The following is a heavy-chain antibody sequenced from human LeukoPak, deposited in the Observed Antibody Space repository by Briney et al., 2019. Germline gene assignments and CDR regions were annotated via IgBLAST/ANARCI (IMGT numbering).Heavy chain of an antibody. J-gene: IGHJ4*02. CDR3: ARVAGEGTDY. V-gene: IGHV3-23*01. CDR2: ISGSGGST. Sequence: GGSLRLSCAASGFTFSSYAMSWVRQAPGKGLEWVSAISGSGGSTYYADSVKGRFTISRDNAKNSLYLQMNSLRAEDTAVYYCARVAGEGTDYWGQGTLVTVSS. CDR1: GFTFSSYA. D-gene: IGHD1-14*01.